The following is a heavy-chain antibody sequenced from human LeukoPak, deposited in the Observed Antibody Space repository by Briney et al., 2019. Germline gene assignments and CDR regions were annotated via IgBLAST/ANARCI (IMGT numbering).Heavy chain of an antibody. D-gene: IGHD2-8*01. CDR1: GDSVSSDSAA. CDR2: TYYRSRWYN. J-gene: IGHJ4*02. V-gene: IGHV6-1*01. Sequence: SQTLSLTCVISGDSVSSDSAAWIWIRQSPSRGLEWLGRTYYRSRWYNDYADSVKGRMNIYPDTSKNQFSLQLNSVTSEDTAVHYCARQLMAIGQRLDYYYIDNWGQGTLVTVSS. CDR3: ARQLMAIGQRLDYYYIDN.